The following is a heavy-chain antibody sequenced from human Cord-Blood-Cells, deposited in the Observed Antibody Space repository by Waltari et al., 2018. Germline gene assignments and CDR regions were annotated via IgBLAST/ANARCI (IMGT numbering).Heavy chain of an antibody. CDR3: ARVPGGGSSWYYYYYSMDV. D-gene: IGHD6-13*01. V-gene: IGHV1-18*01. CDR1: GYTFTSYG. CDR2: ISAYNGNT. J-gene: IGHJ6*02. Sequence: QVQLVQSGAEVKKPGASVKVSCKASGYTFTSYGISWVRQAPGQGLEWMGWISAYNGNTNYAQKLQGRVTMTTDTSTSTAYMELRSLRSDDTAVYYCARVPGGGSSWYYYYYSMDVWGQGTTVTVSS.